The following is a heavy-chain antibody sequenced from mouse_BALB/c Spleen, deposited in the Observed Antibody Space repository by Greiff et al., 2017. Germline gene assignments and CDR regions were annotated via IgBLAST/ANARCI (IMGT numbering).Heavy chain of an antibody. V-gene: IGHV14-4*02. CDR3: NSYYGSSYVGDY. CDR1: GFNIKDYY. J-gene: IGHJ2*01. D-gene: IGHD1-1*01. Sequence: VQLQQSGAELVRSGASVKLSCTASGFNIKDYYMHWVKQRPEQGLEWIGWIDPENGDTEYAPKFQGKATMTADTSSNTAYLQLSSLTSEDTAVYYCNSYYGSSYVGDYWGQGTTLTVSS. CDR2: IDPENGDT.